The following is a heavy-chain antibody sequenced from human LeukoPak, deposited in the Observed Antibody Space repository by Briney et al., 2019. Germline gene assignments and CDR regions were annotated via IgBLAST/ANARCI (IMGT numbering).Heavy chain of an antibody. D-gene: IGHD1-1*01. CDR1: GFTVSSNY. CDR3: ARDISVSRGNGY. Sequence: GGSLGLSCAASGFTVSSNYMSWVRQAPGKGLEWVSVIYSGGSTYYADSVKGRFTISRDNSKNTLYLQMNSLRAEDTAVYYCARDISVSRGNGYWGQGTLVTVSS. J-gene: IGHJ4*02. V-gene: IGHV3-53*05. CDR2: IYSGGST.